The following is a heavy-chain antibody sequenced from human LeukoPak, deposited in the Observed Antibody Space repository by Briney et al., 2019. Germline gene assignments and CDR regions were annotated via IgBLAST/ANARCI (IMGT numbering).Heavy chain of an antibody. D-gene: IGHD2-21*02. CDR1: GYSISSGYY. Sequence: SETLSLTCTVSGYSISSGYYWGWIRQPPGKGLEWIGSIYHSGSTNYNPSLKSRVTISVDTSKNQFSLKLSSVTAADTAVYYCAGFRVTAVDYWGQGTLVTVSS. V-gene: IGHV4-38-2*02. CDR3: AGFRVTAVDY. J-gene: IGHJ4*02. CDR2: IYHSGST.